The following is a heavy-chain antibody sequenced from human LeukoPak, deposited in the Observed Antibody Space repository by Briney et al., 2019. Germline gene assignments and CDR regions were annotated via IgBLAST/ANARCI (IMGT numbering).Heavy chain of an antibody. CDR1: GGSVSSGSYY. V-gene: IGHV4-61*01. D-gene: IGHD3-10*01. J-gene: IGHJ4*02. Sequence: KPSETLSLTCTVSGGSVSSGSYYWSWIRQPPGKGLEWIGYIYYSGSTNYNPSLKSRVTISVDTSKNQFSLKLSSVTAADTAVYYCARAPPSLWFGDYYFDYWGQGTLVTVSS. CDR3: ARAPPSLWFGDYYFDY. CDR2: IYYSGST.